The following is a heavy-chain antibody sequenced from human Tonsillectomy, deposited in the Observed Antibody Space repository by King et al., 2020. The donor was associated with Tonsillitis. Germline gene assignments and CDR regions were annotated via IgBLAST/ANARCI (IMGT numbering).Heavy chain of an antibody. CDR2: IIPIFDTS. CDR3: ARGQGGLDVFDI. V-gene: IGHV1-69*01. J-gene: IGHJ3*02. Sequence: QLVQSGSEVKKPGSSVKVSCKASAGTFSKYAISWVRQAPGQGPEWMGGIIPIFDTSNYAQKFQGRVTITADESTSTAYMELRSLRSEDTAVYFCARGQGGLDVFDIWGQGTMVTVSS. CDR1: AGTFSKYA. D-gene: IGHD1-26*01.